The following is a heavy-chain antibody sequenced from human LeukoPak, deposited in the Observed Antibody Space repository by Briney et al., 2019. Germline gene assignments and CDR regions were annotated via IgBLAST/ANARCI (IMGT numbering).Heavy chain of an antibody. J-gene: IGHJ4*02. Sequence: SETLSLTCAVSGGSISSGGYSWSWIRQPPGKGLEWIGYIYHSGSTYYNPPLKSRVTISVDTSKNQFSLKLSSVTAADTAMYYCARGGYYQVFDYWGQGTLVTVSS. D-gene: IGHD1-26*01. CDR1: GGSISSGGYS. CDR2: IYHSGST. V-gene: IGHV4-30-2*01. CDR3: ARGGYYQVFDY.